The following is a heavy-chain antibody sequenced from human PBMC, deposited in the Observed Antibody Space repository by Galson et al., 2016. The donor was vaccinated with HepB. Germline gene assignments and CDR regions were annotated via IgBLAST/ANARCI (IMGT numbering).Heavy chain of an antibody. V-gene: IGHV4-31*03. CDR2: IYYSGTT. CDR3: VRYNRGNAFDI. Sequence: TLSLTCSVSGGSISSGGYYWSWIRQHPGKGLEWIGYIYYSGTTFYNPSLKSRVTISVDTSKNQFSLKLSSVTAADTAVYYCVRYNRGNAFDIWGQGTMVTVSS. J-gene: IGHJ3*02. D-gene: IGHD1-14*01. CDR1: GGSISSGGYY.